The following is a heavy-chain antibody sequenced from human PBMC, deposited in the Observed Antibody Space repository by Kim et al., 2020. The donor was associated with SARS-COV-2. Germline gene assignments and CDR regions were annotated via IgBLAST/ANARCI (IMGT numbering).Heavy chain of an antibody. V-gene: IGHV3-30*18. J-gene: IGHJ4*02. D-gene: IGHD3-10*01. CDR2: ISYDGSNK. CDR3: AKELDYYGSGSYGYFDY. Sequence: GGSLRLSCAASGFTFSSYGMHWVRQAPGKGLEWVAVISYDGSNKYYADSVKGRFTISRDNSKNTLYLQMNSLRAEDTAVYYCAKELDYYGSGSYGYFDYWGQGTLVTVSS. CDR1: GFTFSSYG.